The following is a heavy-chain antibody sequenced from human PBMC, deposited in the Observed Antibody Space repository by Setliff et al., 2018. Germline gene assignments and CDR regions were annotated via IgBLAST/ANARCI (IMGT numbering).Heavy chain of an antibody. CDR2: ISSGTSYI. V-gene: IGHV3-21*01. J-gene: IGHJ4*02. Sequence: PGGSLRLSCAASGFTFSSYSMNWVRQAPGKGLEWVSSISSGTSYIYYADSVKGRFTISRDNAKNSLYLQMNSLRAEDTAVYHCARDRWYSSGRFYFDHWGQGTLVTVSS. CDR1: GFTFSSYS. D-gene: IGHD6-19*01. CDR3: ARDRWYSSGRFYFDH.